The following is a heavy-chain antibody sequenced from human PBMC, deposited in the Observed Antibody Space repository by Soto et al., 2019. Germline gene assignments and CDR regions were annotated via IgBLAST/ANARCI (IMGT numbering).Heavy chain of an antibody. V-gene: IGHV2-5*02. Sequence: SGPTLVHPTQSLTLPCPFSGLLLSISVIRVSWIRQPPGKALEWLVLIYWDDDKRYSPSLKSRLTITKDTSKNQVVLIMSNMDPVDTATYYCANRLPGYSLWNFGYFDYWGQ. CDR2: IYWDDDK. CDR1: GLLLSISVIR. D-gene: IGHD2-21*01. CDR3: ANRLPGYSLWNFGYFDY. J-gene: IGHJ4*02.